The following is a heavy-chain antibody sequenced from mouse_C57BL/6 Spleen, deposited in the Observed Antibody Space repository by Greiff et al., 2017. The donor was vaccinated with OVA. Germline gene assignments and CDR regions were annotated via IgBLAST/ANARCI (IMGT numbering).Heavy chain of an antibody. CDR3: ARDMAKGV. CDR1: GYSITSGYY. V-gene: IGHV3-6*01. Sequence: VQLKQSGPGLVKPSQSLSLTCSVTGYSITSGYYWNWIRQFPGNKLEWMGYISYDGSNNYNPSLKNRISITRDTSKNQFFLKLNSVTTEDTATYYCARDMAKGVWGTGTTVTVSS. J-gene: IGHJ1*03. CDR2: ISYDGSN. D-gene: IGHD1-1*02.